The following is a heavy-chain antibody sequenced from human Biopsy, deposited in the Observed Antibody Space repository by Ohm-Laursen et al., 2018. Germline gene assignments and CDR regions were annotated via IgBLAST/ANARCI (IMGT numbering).Heavy chain of an antibody. V-gene: IGHV4-59*08. J-gene: IGHJ3*02. Sequence: SDTLPLTCAVTYGSISGNFWSWIRQAPGQGLEWIGNVYYNGNTNSTSSLKSRTTISVNTTKYRFLLKFTSGTAADTAVYYCARHIGSSWEWAFDIWGRGTMITVSS. CDR1: YGSISGNF. CDR2: VYYNGNT. CDR3: ARHIGSSWEWAFDI. D-gene: IGHD6-13*01.